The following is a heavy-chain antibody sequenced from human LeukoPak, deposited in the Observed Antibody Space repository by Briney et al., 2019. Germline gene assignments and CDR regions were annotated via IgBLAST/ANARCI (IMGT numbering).Heavy chain of an antibody. CDR2: ISYDGSNK. CDR3: AKERSYGYRYYYYGMDV. CDR1: GLTFSSYG. J-gene: IGHJ6*02. D-gene: IGHD5-18*01. V-gene: IGHV3-30*18. Sequence: PGGSLRLSCAASGLTFSSYGMHWVRQAPGKGLEWVAVISYDGSNKYYADSVKGRFTISRDNSKNTLYLQMNSLRAEDTAVYYCAKERSYGYRYYYYGMDVWGQGTTVTVSS.